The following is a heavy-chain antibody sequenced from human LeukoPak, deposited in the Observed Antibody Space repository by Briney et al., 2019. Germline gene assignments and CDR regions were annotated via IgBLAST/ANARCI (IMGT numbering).Heavy chain of an antibody. CDR1: GFTISNYA. J-gene: IGHJ5*02. CDR3: ARDADYGGNSGAWFDP. CDR2: INSNGDRT. Sequence: PGGSLRLSCAGSGFTISNYAMHWVRQAPGKGLEYVSAINSNGDRTYYANSVKGRFTISRDNSKNTLYLQMGSLRAEDMAVYYCARDADYGGNSGAWFDPWGQGTLVTVSS. D-gene: IGHD4-23*01. V-gene: IGHV3-64*01.